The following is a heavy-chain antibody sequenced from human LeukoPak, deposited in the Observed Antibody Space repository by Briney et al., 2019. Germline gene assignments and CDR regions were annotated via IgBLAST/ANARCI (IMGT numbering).Heavy chain of an antibody. CDR2: ITSSGSSI. Sequence: GGSLRLSCAASGFSFRSHGMNWVRQAPGKGLEWVSYITSSGSSIYHADSVKGRFTISRDNAKNALYLQMNSLRAEGTAVYYCARDVATSGWATFYWGPGTLVTVSS. CDR3: ARDVATSGWATFY. D-gene: IGHD6-19*01. CDR1: GFSFRSHG. V-gene: IGHV3-48*01. J-gene: IGHJ4*02.